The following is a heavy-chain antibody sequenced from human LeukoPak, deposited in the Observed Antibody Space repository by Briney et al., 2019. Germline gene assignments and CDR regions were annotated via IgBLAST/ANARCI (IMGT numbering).Heavy chain of an antibody. CDR1: GLTFSSYA. CDR2: ISYGGTNK. D-gene: IGHD6-19*01. V-gene: IGHV3-30*04. J-gene: IGHJ3*02. CDR3: ATSVSVAENAFDI. Sequence: GGSLRLSCVPSGLTFSSYAMDWVRQAPGKGLAWVASISYGGTNKYYADSVKGRFTTSRDDSKNTLYLQMNSLRSEDTAVYYCATSVSVAENAFDIWGQGTMVTVSS.